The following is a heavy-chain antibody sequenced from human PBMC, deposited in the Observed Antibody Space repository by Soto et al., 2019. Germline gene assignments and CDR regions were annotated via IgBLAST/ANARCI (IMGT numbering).Heavy chain of an antibody. Sequence: GGSLRLSCAASGFTFSDHYMDWVRQAPGKGLEWVGRTRNKANSYTTEYAASVKGRFTISRDDSKNSLYLQMNSLKTEDTAVYYCARGSIVATIGHYGMDVWGQGTTVTVSS. CDR2: TRNKANSYTT. J-gene: IGHJ6*02. V-gene: IGHV3-72*01. D-gene: IGHD5-12*01. CDR1: GFTFSDHY. CDR3: ARGSIVATIGHYGMDV.